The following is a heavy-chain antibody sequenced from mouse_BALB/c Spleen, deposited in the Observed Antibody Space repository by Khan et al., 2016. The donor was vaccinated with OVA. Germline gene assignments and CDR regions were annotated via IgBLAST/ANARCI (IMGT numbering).Heavy chain of an antibody. J-gene: IGHJ4*01. Sequence: QVQLKQSGPGLVAPSQSLSITCTISGFSLTNYGVHWVRQPPGKGLEWLAVIWSDGSTTYNSALKSRLTITKDNSKSQVFLKMNSLQTDDTAIYFCARQPYNHYNFIDYWGQGTSVTVSS. CDR1: GFSLTNYG. V-gene: IGHV2-6-1*01. CDR3: ARQPYNHYNFIDY. D-gene: IGHD2-10*01. CDR2: IWSDGST.